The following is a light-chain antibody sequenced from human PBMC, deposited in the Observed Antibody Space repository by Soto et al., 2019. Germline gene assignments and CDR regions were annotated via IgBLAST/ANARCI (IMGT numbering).Light chain of an antibody. J-gene: IGKJ2*01. V-gene: IGKV3-20*01. CDR3: QQFGSSIPHT. CDR2: GAS. Sequence: EIVMTQSPGTLSLSPGERATISCRASQVIGSRYLAWYHQKSGQAPRLIIYGASSRATGITDRFSGSGSGTDFTLTISRLEPEDFGVYYCQQFGSSIPHTFVQGTKLEIK. CDR1: QVIGSRY.